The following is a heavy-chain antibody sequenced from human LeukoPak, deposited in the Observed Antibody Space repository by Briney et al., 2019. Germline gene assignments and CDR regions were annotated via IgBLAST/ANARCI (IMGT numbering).Heavy chain of an antibody. CDR2: IRFDGSNK. J-gene: IGHJ4*02. CDR1: GFTFSNYG. D-gene: IGHD3-22*01. CDR3: AKSYYPPSVGPDY. V-gene: IGHV3-30*02. Sequence: GGSLRLSCAASGFTFSNYGMHWVRQAPGKGLEWVAFIRFDGSNKYYADSVKGRFTISRDNSKNTLYLQMNSLRAEDTAVYYCAKSYYPPSVGPDYWGQGTLVTVSS.